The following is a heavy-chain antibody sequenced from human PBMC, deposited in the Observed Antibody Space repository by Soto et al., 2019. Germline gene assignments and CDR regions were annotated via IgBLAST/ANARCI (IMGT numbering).Heavy chain of an antibody. D-gene: IGHD1-20*01. V-gene: IGHV4-59*01. J-gene: IGHJ6*03. CDR1: GGSISSYY. Sequence: SETLSLTCTVSGGSISSYYWSWIRQPPGKGLEWIGYIYYSGSTNYNPSLKSRVTISVDTSKNQFSLKLSSVTAADTAVYYCAREITGEAYYYMDVWGKGTTVTVSS. CDR2: IYYSGST. CDR3: AREITGEAYYYMDV.